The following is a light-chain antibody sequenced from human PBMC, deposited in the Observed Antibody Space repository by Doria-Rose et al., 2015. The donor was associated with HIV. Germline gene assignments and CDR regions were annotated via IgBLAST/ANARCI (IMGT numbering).Light chain of an antibody. Sequence: DIRVTQSPESLGMSLGERATLNCKSNQSPLYTSKNYLAWYQQKPGRPPKLLIYWASTRQSGVPARFSGSGSGTDFTLTISSLEAEDVAVYYCQQYYDTPSFGPGTTVDIK. CDR3: QQYYDTPS. J-gene: IGKJ3*01. CDR1: QSPLYTSKNY. V-gene: IGKV4-1*01. CDR2: WAS.